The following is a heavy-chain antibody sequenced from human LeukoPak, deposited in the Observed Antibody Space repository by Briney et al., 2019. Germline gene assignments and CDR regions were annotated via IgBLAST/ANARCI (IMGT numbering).Heavy chain of an antibody. CDR1: GDSFSSNSAA. J-gene: IGHJ4*02. Sequence: SQTLSLTCAISGDSFSSNSAAWNWIRQSPSRGLEWLGRTYYRSKWYNDYAVSVRSRITIDPDTSKNQFSLQLNSVTPEDTAVYYCAKDCGTGPFACSHWGQGTLVTVSS. D-gene: IGHD2-15*01. CDR2: TYYRSKWYN. V-gene: IGHV6-1*01. CDR3: AKDCGTGPFACSH.